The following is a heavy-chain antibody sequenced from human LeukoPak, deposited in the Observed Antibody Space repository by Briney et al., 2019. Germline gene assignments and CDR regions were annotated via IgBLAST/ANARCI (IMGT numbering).Heavy chain of an antibody. CDR2: VYYSGTT. Sequence: KPSETLSLTCTVSGGSVSSSSSYWAWIRQPPGRGLEWIGSVYYSGTTYYNTSLESRVTISEDTSRNRFSLMLSSVTAADTAVYYCVRQNSDYYCYYLDVWGEGTTVIVSS. J-gene: IGHJ6*03. CDR3: VRQNSDYYCYYLDV. D-gene: IGHD1-7*01. V-gene: IGHV4-39*01. CDR1: GGSVSSSSSY.